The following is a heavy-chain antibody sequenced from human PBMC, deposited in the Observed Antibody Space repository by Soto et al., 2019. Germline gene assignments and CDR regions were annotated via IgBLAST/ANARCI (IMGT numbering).Heavy chain of an antibody. V-gene: IGHV1-18*01. CDR2: ISAYNGNT. J-gene: IGHJ4*02. Sequence: QVQLVQSGAEVKKPGASVKVSCKASGYTFTSYGIIWVRQAPGQGLEWMGWISAYNGNTHYAQKLQGRVTMTTDTATSTADMQLRSLRSDDAAVSYCARDRGSYALDYWGQGTLVTVSS. D-gene: IGHD1-26*01. CDR1: GYTFTSYG. CDR3: ARDRGSYALDY.